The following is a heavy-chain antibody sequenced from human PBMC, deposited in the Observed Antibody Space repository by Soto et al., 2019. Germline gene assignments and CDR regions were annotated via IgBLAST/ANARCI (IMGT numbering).Heavy chain of an antibody. J-gene: IGHJ4*02. CDR2: IYWDDDK. D-gene: IGHD1-1*01. Sequence: QITLKESGPTRVKPTQTLTLACTFSGFSLSSSGVGVGWIRQPPGKALEQLALIYWDDDKRYSPSLKSRLTITKDTTKNQVVLTMTTLDPVDTATYYCAPRAGLQGNWDGGYFDFWGQGAPVAVSS. CDR1: GFSLSSSGVG. V-gene: IGHV2-5*02. CDR3: APRAGLQGNWDGGYFDF.